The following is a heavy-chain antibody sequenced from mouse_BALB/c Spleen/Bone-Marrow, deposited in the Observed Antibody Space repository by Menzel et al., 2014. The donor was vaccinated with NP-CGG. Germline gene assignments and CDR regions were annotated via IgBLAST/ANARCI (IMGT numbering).Heavy chain of an antibody. D-gene: IGHD3-3*01. CDR1: GFTFSSFG. V-gene: IGHV5-17*02. Sequence: EVMLVESGGGLVQPGGSRKLSRAASGFTFSSFGMHWVRQAPEKGLEWVAYISSGSRTVFYADTVKGRFTISRDNPKNPLFLQMTSLRSEDTAMYYCTRSRGNWDDFDYWGQGTTLTVSS. J-gene: IGHJ2*01. CDR3: TRSRGNWDDFDY. CDR2: ISSGSRTV.